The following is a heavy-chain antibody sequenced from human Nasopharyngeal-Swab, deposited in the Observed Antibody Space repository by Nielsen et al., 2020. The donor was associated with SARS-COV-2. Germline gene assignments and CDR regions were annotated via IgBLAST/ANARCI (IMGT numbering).Heavy chain of an antibody. CDR2: ISTSNSYI. Sequence: WIRQPPGKGLEWVSSISTSNSYIYYADSVKGRFTISRDNAKNSLYLQMTSLRAEDTAVYYCARDRRGNWYSGDYYYYYGMDVWGQGTTVTVSS. CDR3: ARDRRGNWYSGDYYYYYGMDV. V-gene: IGHV3-21*01. D-gene: IGHD6-13*01. J-gene: IGHJ6*02.